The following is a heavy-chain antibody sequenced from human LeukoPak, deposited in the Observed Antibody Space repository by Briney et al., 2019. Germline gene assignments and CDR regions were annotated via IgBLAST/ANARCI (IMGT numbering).Heavy chain of an antibody. V-gene: IGHV4-59*01. CDR1: GGSINSYY. CDR2: IYYSGST. D-gene: IGHD6-19*01. J-gene: IGHJ3*02. CDR3: ARSIEVAGNDAFDI. Sequence: SETLSLTCTVSGGSINSYYWSWIRQPPGKGLEWIGYIYYSGSTNYNPSLKSRVTISVDTSKNQFSLKLTSVTAADTAVYYCARSIEVAGNDAFDIWGRGTMVTVSS.